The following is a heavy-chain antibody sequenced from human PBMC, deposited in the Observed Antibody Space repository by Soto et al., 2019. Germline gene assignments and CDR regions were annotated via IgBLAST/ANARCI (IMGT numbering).Heavy chain of an antibody. Sequence: PGGSLRLSCVASGFTFSSYSMNWVRQAPGKGLEWVSSISSSSSYIYYADSVKGRFTISRDNAKNSLYLQMNSLRAEDTAVYYCAREIYSILGHYGMDVWGQGTTVTVSS. V-gene: IGHV3-21*01. J-gene: IGHJ6*02. D-gene: IGHD4-4*01. CDR2: ISSSSSYI. CDR1: GFTFSSYS. CDR3: AREIYSILGHYGMDV.